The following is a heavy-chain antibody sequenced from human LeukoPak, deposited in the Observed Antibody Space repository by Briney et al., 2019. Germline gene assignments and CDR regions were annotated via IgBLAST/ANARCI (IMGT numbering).Heavy chain of an antibody. CDR2: ISSSSSTI. Sequence: QPGGSLRLSCAASGFTFTSYAMTWVRQAPGKGLEWVSYISSSSSTIYYADSVKGRFTISRDNAKNSLYLQMNSLRAEDTAVYYCARGLAVELFDYWGQGTLVTVSS. V-gene: IGHV3-48*01. D-gene: IGHD6-19*01. J-gene: IGHJ4*02. CDR3: ARGLAVELFDY. CDR1: GFTFTSYA.